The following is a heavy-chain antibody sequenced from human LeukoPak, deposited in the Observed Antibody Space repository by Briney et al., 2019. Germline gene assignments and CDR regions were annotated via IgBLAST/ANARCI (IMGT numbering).Heavy chain of an antibody. V-gene: IGHV3-11*01. CDR3: ATSRITIFGVVSGYFDY. CDR2: ISSSGSTI. D-gene: IGHD3-3*01. J-gene: IGHJ4*02. CDR1: GFTFSDYY. Sequence: GGSLRLSCAASGFTFSDYYMSWIRQAPGKGLEWVSYISSSGSTIYYADPVKGRFTISRDNAKNSLYLQMNSLRAEDTAVYYCATSRITIFGVVSGYFDYWGQGTLVTVSS.